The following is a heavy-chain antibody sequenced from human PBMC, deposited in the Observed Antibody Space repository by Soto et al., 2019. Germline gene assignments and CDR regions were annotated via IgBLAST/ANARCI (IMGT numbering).Heavy chain of an antibody. CDR1: GGSISSSSYY. CDR2: FYYSGST. J-gene: IGHJ4*02. V-gene: IGHV4-39*01. CDR3: ARLFLSKHTPGPSDDYGAKRILDY. D-gene: IGHD4-17*01. Sequence: SETLSLTCTVSGGSISSSSYYWGWIRQPPGKGLEWIGSFYYSGSTYYNPSLKSRVTISVDTSKNQFSLKLSSVTAADTAVYYCARLFLSKHTPGPSDDYGAKRILDYWGQGTLVTVSS.